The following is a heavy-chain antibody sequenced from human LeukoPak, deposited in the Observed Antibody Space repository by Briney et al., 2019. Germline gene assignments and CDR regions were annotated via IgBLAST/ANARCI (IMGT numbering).Heavy chain of an antibody. D-gene: IGHD3-10*01. J-gene: IGHJ4*02. CDR2: IIPIFGTA. V-gene: IGHV1-69*13. CDR3: ARGGGYYGSGSYGY. Sequence: SVKVSCKASGGTFSSYAISWVRQAPGQGLEWMGGIIPIFGTANYAQKFQGRVTITADESTSTAYMELSSLRSEDTAVHYCARGGGYYGSGSYGYWGQGTLVTVSS. CDR1: GGTFSSYA.